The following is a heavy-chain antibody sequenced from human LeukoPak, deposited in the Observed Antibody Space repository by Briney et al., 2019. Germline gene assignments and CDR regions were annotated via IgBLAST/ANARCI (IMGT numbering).Heavy chain of an antibody. CDR2: INHSGST. CDR3: ARDNGSGDFDY. Sequence: TPSETLSLTCAVYGGSFSGYYWSWIRQPPGKGLEWIGEINHSGSTNYNPSLKSRVTISVDTSKNQFSLKLSPVTAADTAVYYCARDNGSGDFDYWGQGTLVTVSS. J-gene: IGHJ4*02. D-gene: IGHD2-15*01. CDR1: GGSFSGYY. V-gene: IGHV4-34*01.